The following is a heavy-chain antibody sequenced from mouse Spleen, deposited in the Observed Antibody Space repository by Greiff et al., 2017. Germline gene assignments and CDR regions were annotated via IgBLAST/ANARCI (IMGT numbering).Heavy chain of an antibody. J-gene: IGHJ3*01. D-gene: IGHD2-2*01. CDR1: GYTFTDYY. CDR3: ARGGGYDPWFAY. V-gene: IGHV1-26*01. CDR2: INPNNGGT. Sequence: VQLQQSGPELVKPGASVKISCKASGYTFTDYYMNWVKQSHGKSLEWIGDINPNNGGTSYNQKFKGKATLTVDKSSSTAYMELRSLTSEDSAVYYCARGGGYDPWFAYWGQGTLVTVSA.